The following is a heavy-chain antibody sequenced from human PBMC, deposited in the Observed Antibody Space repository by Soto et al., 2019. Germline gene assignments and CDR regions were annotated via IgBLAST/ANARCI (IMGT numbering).Heavy chain of an antibody. D-gene: IGHD4-17*01. CDR1: GFSLTTRGVG. V-gene: IGHV2-5*02. Sequence: QITLKESGPTLVKPTQTLTLTCTFSGFSLTTRGVGVGWIRQPPGKPLEWLALIYWDDDTRYSPSLKSRLAITKDTSKNQVVLTMSNIDPAVTGTYFCAHRTTTVTWWFDPWGQGTLVTVSS. CDR2: IYWDDDT. CDR3: AHRTTTVTWWFDP. J-gene: IGHJ5*02.